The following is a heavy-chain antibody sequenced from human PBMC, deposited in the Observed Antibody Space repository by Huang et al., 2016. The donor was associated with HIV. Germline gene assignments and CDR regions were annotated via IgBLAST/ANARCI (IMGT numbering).Heavy chain of an antibody. CDR3: ARDGSYSFDSTTSYRDF. D-gene: IGHD2-2*01. V-gene: IGHV4-59*11. Sequence: QVQLQESGPGLVKPSETLSLPCTISGGSIRSHYWGWIRQPPVKGLEWIATVYHSGGHGYNPSLKSRVTVSVDTSKDRLSLNVTSVTAADTAVYYCARDGSYSFDSTTSYRDFWGQGALVTVAS. J-gene: IGHJ4*02. CDR1: GGSIRSHY. CDR2: VYHSGGH.